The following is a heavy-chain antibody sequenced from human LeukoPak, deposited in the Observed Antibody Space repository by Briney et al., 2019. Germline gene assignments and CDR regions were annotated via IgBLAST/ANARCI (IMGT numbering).Heavy chain of an antibody. CDR3: ACLHNSDWSYDY. V-gene: IGHV2-5*02. D-gene: IGHD6-19*01. J-gene: IGHJ4*02. Sequence: SGPTLVKPTQTLTLTCTFSGFSFSSRGVGVGWIRQPPGKALEWLALIYWEDDQRYSPSLKRRLTITKDTPKNQVVLTMTNMDPVDTGTYYCACLHNSDWSYDYWGQGALVTVSS. CDR2: IYWEDDQ. CDR1: GFSFSSRGVG.